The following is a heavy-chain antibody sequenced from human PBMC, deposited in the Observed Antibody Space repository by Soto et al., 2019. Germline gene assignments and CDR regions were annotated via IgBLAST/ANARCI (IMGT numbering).Heavy chain of an antibody. CDR2: INPQSGNT. J-gene: IGHJ4*02. Sequence: ASVKVSCKASGYTFTSYLMHWVRQAPGQGLEWMGRINPQSGNTIYAQKFQGRATMSRDTFILTAYRDEGRVIYYDATHYYYAGETAGFEYWGLGTLVTVSS. D-gene: IGHD1-1*01. CDR1: GYTFTSYL. CDR3: AGETAGFEY. V-gene: IGHV1-2*02.